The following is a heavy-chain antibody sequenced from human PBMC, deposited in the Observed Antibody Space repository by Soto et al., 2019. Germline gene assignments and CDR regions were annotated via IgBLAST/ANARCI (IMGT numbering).Heavy chain of an antibody. D-gene: IGHD2-21*01. CDR1: GGSISSGGYS. V-gene: IGHV4-30-2*01. CDR3: ARIPSP. Sequence: QLQLQESGSGLVKPSQTLSLTCAVSGGSISSGGYSWSWIRQPPGKGLEWTGYIYHSGSTYYNTSLKSRVTISVDMSKNQCSRMLSSVTGADTAVYYCARIPSPWGQGTLVTVSS. CDR2: IYHSGST. J-gene: IGHJ5*02.